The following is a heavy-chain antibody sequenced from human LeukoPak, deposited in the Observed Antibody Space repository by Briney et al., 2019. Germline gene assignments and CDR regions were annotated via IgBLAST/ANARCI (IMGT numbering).Heavy chain of an antibody. Sequence: GGPLRLSCAASGFTLSSYEMNWVRQAPGKGLEWVSYISSSGSTIYYADSVKGRFTISRDNAKNSLYLQMNSLRAEDTAVYYCASLYGSYDAFDIWGQGTMVTVSS. CDR2: ISSSGSTI. D-gene: IGHD5-24*01. CDR3: ASLYGSYDAFDI. J-gene: IGHJ3*02. V-gene: IGHV3-48*03. CDR1: GFTLSSYE.